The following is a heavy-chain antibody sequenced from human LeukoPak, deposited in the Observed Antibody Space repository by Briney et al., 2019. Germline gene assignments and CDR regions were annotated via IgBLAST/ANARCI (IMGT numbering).Heavy chain of an antibody. CDR1: GFSFSSYW. D-gene: IGHD7-27*01. CDR2: IKEDGSEK. V-gene: IGHV3-7*01. Sequence: GGSLRLSCAASGFSFSSYWMNWVRQAPGKGLEWVASIKEDGSEKNYVDSVKGRLTISRDNAKNSLYLQMISLRVEDTAVYYCARYLGFGYFDLWGRGTLVAVSS. J-gene: IGHJ2*01. CDR3: ARYLGFGYFDL.